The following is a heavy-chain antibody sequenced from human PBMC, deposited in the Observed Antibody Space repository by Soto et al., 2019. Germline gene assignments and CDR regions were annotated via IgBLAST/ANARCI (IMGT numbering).Heavy chain of an antibody. CDR1: GGSISSGDYY. D-gene: IGHD1-1*01. CDR3: ARVGYTPVTFFDY. CDR2: IYYSGST. Sequence: SETLSLTCTVSGGSISSGDYYWSWIRQPPGKGLEWIGYIYYSGSTYYKKSLKSRVTISVDTSKNQFSLKLGSVTAANKAVYYCARVGYTPVTFFDYWGQGTLVTVSS. J-gene: IGHJ4*02. V-gene: IGHV4-30-4*01.